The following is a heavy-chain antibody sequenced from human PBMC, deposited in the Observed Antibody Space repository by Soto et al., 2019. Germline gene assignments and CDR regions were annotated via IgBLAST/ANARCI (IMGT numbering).Heavy chain of an antibody. CDR1: GGSVSSGSYY. Sequence: QVQLQESGPGLVKPSETLSLTCTVSGGSVSSGSYYWSWIRQPPGKGLEWIGYIYYSGSTNYNPSRKSRVTISVDTSKNQFSLKLSSVTAADTAVYYCARANREPLVGATIGVLDYWGQGTLVTVSS. V-gene: IGHV4-61*01. CDR2: IYYSGST. J-gene: IGHJ4*02. CDR3: ARANREPLVGATIGVLDY. D-gene: IGHD1-26*01.